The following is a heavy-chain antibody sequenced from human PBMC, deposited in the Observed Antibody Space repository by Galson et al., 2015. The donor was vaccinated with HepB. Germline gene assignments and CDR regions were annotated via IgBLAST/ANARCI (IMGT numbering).Heavy chain of an antibody. CDR2: ISSSSSYT. CDR1: GFTFSDYY. CDR3: AREQPWTELWSYYYYYGMDV. V-gene: IGHV3-11*06. D-gene: IGHD5-18*01. Sequence: SLRLSCAASGFTFSDYYMSWIRQAPGKGLEWVSYISSSSSYTNYADSVKGRFTTSRDNAKNSLYLQMNSLRAEDTAVYYCAREQPWTELWSYYYYYGMDVWGQGTTVTVSS. J-gene: IGHJ6*02.